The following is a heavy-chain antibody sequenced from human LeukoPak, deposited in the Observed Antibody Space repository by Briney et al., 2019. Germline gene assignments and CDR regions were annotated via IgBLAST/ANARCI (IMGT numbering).Heavy chain of an antibody. V-gene: IGHV3-33*01. CDR2: IWYDGSNK. CDR1: GFIFSGYG. Sequence: TGGSLRLSCAASGFIFSGYGMHWVRQAPGKGLEWVAVIWYDGSNKYYADSVEGRFTISRDNSKNTLYLQMNSLRAEDTAVFYCARGNFRRDGYNFDYWGQGTLVTVSS. CDR3: ARGNFRRDGYNFDY. J-gene: IGHJ4*02. D-gene: IGHD5-24*01.